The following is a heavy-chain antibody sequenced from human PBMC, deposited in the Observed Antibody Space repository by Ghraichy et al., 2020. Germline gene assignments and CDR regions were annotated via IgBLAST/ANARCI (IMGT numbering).Heavy chain of an antibody. CDR2: ISYDGSNK. CDR3: ARDRLATTGLLLWFVYDP. V-gene: IGHV3-30-3*01. Sequence: GESLRLSCAASGFTFSSYAMHWVRQAPGKGLEWVAVISYDGSNKYYADSVKGRFTISRDNSKNTLYLQMNSLRAEDTAVYYCARDRLATTGLLLWFVYDPWGQGTLVTVSS. J-gene: IGHJ5*02. D-gene: IGHD3-10*01. CDR1: GFTFSSYA.